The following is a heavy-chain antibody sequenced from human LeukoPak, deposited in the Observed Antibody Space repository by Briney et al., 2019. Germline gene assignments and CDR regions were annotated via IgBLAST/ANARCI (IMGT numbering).Heavy chain of an antibody. V-gene: IGHV3-21*01. D-gene: IGHD6-19*01. CDR3: ARDPRVVAGNYFDY. CDR1: GFTFSSYS. J-gene: IGHJ4*02. CDR2: ISSSSSYI. Sequence: PGGSLRLSCAASGFTFSSYSMIWVRQAPGKGLEWVSSISSSSSYIYYADSVKGRFTISRDNAKNSLYLQMNSLRAEDTAVYYCARDPRVVAGNYFDYWGQGTLVTVSS.